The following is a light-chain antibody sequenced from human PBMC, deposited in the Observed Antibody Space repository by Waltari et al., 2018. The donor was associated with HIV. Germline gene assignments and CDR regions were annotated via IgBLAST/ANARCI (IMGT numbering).Light chain of an antibody. J-gene: IGLJ3*02. Sequence: SSELTQDPAVSVALGQTVRITCQGDILRTQYARWYQQKPGQAPRRVIYGKNNRPSGIPDRFSGSSSGNTASLTITGAQAEDEADYYCNSRDSSGHWVFGGGTKLTVL. CDR3: NSRDSSGHWV. CDR1: ILRTQY. CDR2: GKN. V-gene: IGLV3-19*01.